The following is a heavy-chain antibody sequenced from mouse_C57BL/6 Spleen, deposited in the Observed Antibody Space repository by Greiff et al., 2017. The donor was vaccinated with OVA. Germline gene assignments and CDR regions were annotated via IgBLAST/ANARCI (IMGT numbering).Heavy chain of an antibody. V-gene: IGHV1-78*01. Sequence: SDAELVKPGASVKISCKVSGYTFTDHTIHWMKQRPEQGLEWIGYIYPRDGSTKYNEKFKGKATLTADKSSSTAYTQLNSLTSEDSAVYFCARKGWLLGPYYAMDYWGQGTSVTVSS. CDR3: ARKGWLLGPYYAMDY. CDR1: GYTFTDHT. CDR2: IYPRDGST. J-gene: IGHJ4*01. D-gene: IGHD2-3*01.